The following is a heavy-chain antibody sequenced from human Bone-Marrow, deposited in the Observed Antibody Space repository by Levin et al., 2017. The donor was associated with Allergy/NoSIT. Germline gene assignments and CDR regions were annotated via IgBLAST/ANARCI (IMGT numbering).Heavy chain of an antibody. V-gene: IGHV3-11*01. D-gene: IGHD1-1*01. J-gene: IGHJ6*02. Sequence: GESLKISCAASGFTFSDYYMSWIRQAPGKGLEWVSYISSSGSTIDYADSVKGRFTISRDNAKKSLYLQMNSLRAEDTAVYYCARRLEALDVWGQGTTVTVSS. CDR1: GFTFSDYY. CDR2: ISSSGSTI. CDR3: ARRLEALDV.